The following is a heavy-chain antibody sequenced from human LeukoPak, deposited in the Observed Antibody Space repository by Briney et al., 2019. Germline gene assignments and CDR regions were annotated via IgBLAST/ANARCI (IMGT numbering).Heavy chain of an antibody. D-gene: IGHD3-10*01. V-gene: IGHV3-7*01. J-gene: IGHJ4*02. CDR2: IKEDGSQK. CDR3: VRDCYGSGSYYSYFDY. Sequence: GGSLRLSCAASGFTFSSYAMHWVRQAPGKGLEWVAIIKEDGSQKYYVDSVKGRFTLSRDNTKNSLTLQLNSLRAEDTALYYCVRDCYGSGSYYSYFDYWGQGTLVTVSS. CDR1: GFTFSSYA.